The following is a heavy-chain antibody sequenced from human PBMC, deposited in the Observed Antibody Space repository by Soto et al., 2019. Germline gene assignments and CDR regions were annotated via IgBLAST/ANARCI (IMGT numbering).Heavy chain of an antibody. V-gene: IGHV3-23*01. Sequence: GGSLRLSCAASGFSFSAYGMTWVRQAPGKGLEWVSLISGSGGGTSYADSVRGRFTISRDNSKNTLDLQMNSLSGDDTAVYYCANGGTLFGAFLDYWGQGTPVTVSS. CDR1: GFSFSAYG. CDR2: ISGSGGGT. J-gene: IGHJ4*02. D-gene: IGHD3-3*01. CDR3: ANGGTLFGAFLDY.